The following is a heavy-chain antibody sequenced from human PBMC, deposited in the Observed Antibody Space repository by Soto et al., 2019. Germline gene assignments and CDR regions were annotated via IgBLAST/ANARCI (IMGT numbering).Heavy chain of an antibody. D-gene: IGHD5-12*01. CDR2: LNPNSGVT. CDR3: ARESGGATATLDYYYFDMDV. CDR1: GDRFTDYY. V-gene: IGHV1-2*04. J-gene: IGHJ6*03. Sequence: QVQLVQSGAEVKEPGASVTVSCRASGDRFTDYYMHWVRQAPGQVLEWMGWLNPNSGVTKYAQKFQGWVTMTRDTDIRTVYMQLSRLGFDDTAIYYCARESGGATATLDYYYFDMDVWGTGTTVTVSS.